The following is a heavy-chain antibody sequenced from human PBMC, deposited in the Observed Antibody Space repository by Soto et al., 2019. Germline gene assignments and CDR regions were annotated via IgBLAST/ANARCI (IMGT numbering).Heavy chain of an antibody. CDR3: ARALRIAARPLYFDY. D-gene: IGHD6-6*01. V-gene: IGHV4-34*01. J-gene: IGHJ4*02. CDR1: GGSFSGYY. CDR2: INHSGST. Sequence: SETLSLTCAVYGGSFSGYYWSWIRQPPGKGLEWIGEINHSGSTNYNPSLKSRVTISVDTSKNQFSLKLSSVTAADTAVYYCARALRIAARPLYFDYWGQGTLVTSPQ.